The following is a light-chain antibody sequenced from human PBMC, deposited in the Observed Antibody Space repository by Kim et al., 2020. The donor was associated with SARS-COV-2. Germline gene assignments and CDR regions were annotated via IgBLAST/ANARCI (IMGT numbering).Light chain of an antibody. Sequence: ASVGDRVTITCRASQSISSYLNWYQQKPGKAPKLLIYAASSLQSGVPSRFSGSGSGTDFTLTISSLQPEDFATYYCQQSYSTPFNFGGGTKVDIK. J-gene: IGKJ4*01. CDR3: QQSYSTPFN. V-gene: IGKV1-39*01. CDR2: AAS. CDR1: QSISSY.